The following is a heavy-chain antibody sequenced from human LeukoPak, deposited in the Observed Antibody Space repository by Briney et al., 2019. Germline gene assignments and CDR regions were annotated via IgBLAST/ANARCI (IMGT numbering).Heavy chain of an antibody. CDR1: GFTVSSNY. CDR3: THNYYDSSGYFDY. V-gene: IGHV3-66*01. J-gene: IGHJ4*02. D-gene: IGHD3-22*01. CDR2: IYSGGTT. Sequence: GGSLRLSCSASGFTVSSNYMSWVRQAPGKGLEWVSVIYSGGTTSYADSVKGRFIISRDNSKNTVYLQMNSLRAKDTAVYYCTHNYYDSSGYFDYWGQGTLVTVSS.